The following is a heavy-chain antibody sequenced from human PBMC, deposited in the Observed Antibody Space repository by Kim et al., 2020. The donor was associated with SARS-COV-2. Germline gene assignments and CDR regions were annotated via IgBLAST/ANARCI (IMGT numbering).Heavy chain of an antibody. CDR1: GGSFSGYY. CDR2: INHNGST. V-gene: IGHV4-34*01. Sequence: SETLSLTCAVYGGSFSGYYWSWIRQPPGKGLEWIGEINHNGSTNYNPSLKSRVTISVDTSKNQFSLKLSSVTAADTAVYYCARGRGRDGYNPVDYWGQGTLVTVSS. CDR3: ARGRGRDGYNPVDY. D-gene: IGHD5-12*01. J-gene: IGHJ4*02.